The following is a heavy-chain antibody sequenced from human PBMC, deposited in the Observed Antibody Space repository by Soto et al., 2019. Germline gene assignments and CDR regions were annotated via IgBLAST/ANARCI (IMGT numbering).Heavy chain of an antibody. CDR1: GITFDDYA. D-gene: IGHD3-10*01. CDR3: AKGGGFGDLLASYGMDV. Sequence: EVQLVESGGGLVQPGRSLRLSCAVSGITFDDYAMHWVRQGPGKGLEWVSGVSWNGDIIGYADSVRGRVTIFSDTAKRSLELEMNSLRPEDTALYYCAKGGGFGDLLASYGMDVWGHGTTVTVSS. J-gene: IGHJ6*02. CDR2: VSWNGDII. V-gene: IGHV3-9*01.